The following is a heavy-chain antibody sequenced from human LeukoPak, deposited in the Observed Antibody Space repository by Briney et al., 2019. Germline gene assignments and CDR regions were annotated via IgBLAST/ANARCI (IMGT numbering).Heavy chain of an antibody. CDR2: ISVSGGTT. Sequence: PGGSLRLSCAASGFTFSSYAMNWVRQAPGKGLEWVSTISVSGGTTYYADSVKGRFTISRDNSKNMVYLQMNSLRAEDTAVYYCAKEKYYYDTSVYYPGDFVDYWGKGTLVTVSS. D-gene: IGHD3-22*01. CDR1: GFTFSSYA. V-gene: IGHV3-23*01. J-gene: IGHJ4*02. CDR3: AKEKYYYDTSVYYPGDFVDY.